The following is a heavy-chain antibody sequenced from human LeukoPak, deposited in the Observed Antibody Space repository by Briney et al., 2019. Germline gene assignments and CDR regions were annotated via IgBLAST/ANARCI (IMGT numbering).Heavy chain of an antibody. J-gene: IGHJ5*02. Sequence: GGTLRLSCAASGFTFSSYGMSWVRQAPGKGLEWVSAISGSGGSTYYADSVKGRFTISRDNSKNTLYLQMDSLRAEDTAVYYCAKAFYDYGDRENWFDPWGQGTLVTVSS. CDR1: GFTFSSYG. D-gene: IGHD4-17*01. CDR3: AKAFYDYGDRENWFDP. V-gene: IGHV3-23*01. CDR2: ISGSGGST.